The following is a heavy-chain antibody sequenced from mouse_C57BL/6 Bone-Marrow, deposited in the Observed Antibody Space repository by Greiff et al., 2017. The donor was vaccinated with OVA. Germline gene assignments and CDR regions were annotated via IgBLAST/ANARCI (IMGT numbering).Heavy chain of an antibody. CDR3: ARYRIYDGCYWFAY. CDR2: IYPRSGNT. D-gene: IGHD2-3*01. J-gene: IGHJ3*01. Sequence: QVQLQQSGAELARPGASVKLSCKASGYTFTSYGISWVKQRTGQGLEWIGEIYPRSGNTYYNEKFKGKATLTADKSSSTAYMELRSHTSEGSAVYFCARYRIYDGCYWFAYWGQWTLVTVSA. CDR1: GYTFTSYG. V-gene: IGHV1-81*01.